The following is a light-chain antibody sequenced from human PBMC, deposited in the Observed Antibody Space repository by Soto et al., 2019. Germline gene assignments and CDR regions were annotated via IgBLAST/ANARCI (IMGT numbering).Light chain of an antibody. J-gene: IGLJ3*02. Sequence: QSALTQPASVSGSPGQSITISCTGTSSDVGGYNYVSWYQQHPGKAPKLMIYDVSNRPSGVSNRFSGSKSGNTASLTISGLQAEDDADYYCSSYTSSSFWVFGGGTKVTVL. CDR2: DVS. CDR1: SSDVGGYNY. V-gene: IGLV2-14*01. CDR3: SSYTSSSFWV.